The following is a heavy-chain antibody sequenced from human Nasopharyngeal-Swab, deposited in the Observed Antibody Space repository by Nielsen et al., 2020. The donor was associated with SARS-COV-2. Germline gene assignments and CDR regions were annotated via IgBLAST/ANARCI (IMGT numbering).Heavy chain of an antibody. Sequence: VRQVPGKGLEWMGIIYPGDSDTRYSPSFQGQVTISADKSISTAYLQWSSLKASDTAMYYCARVITFGGVIVSYFDYWGQGTLVTVSS. D-gene: IGHD3-16*02. CDR2: IYPGDSDT. CDR3: ARVITFGGVIVSYFDY. J-gene: IGHJ4*02. V-gene: IGHV5-51*01.